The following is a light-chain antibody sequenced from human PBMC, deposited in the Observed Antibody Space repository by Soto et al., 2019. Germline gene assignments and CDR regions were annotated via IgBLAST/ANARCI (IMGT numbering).Light chain of an antibody. Sequence: DIQMTQSPSSLSASVGDRVTITCRASQSISSYLNWYQQKPGKAPKLLIYAASSLQSGVTSRFSGSGSGTDFTLTISSLQPEDFATYFCQQTNSLPVTVGQGTRLEIK. CDR3: QQTNSLPVT. V-gene: IGKV1-39*01. J-gene: IGKJ5*01. CDR1: QSISSY. CDR2: AAS.